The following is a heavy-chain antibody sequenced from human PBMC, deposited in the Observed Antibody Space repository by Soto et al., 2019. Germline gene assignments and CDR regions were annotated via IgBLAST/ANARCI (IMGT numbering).Heavy chain of an antibody. CDR1: GYAFTDYY. V-gene: IGHV1-2*02. Sequence: ASVKVSCKASGYAFTDYYMHWVRQAPGQGLEWMGWINSKSGGTNLAQKFQGRVTITADESTSTAYMELSSLRSEDTAVYYCARGWGNYDFWSGYPYGMDVWGQGTTVTVSS. CDR2: INSKSGGT. J-gene: IGHJ6*02. D-gene: IGHD3-3*01. CDR3: ARGWGNYDFWSGYPYGMDV.